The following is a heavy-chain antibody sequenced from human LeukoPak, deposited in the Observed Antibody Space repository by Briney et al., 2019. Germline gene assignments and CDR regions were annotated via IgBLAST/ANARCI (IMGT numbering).Heavy chain of an antibody. V-gene: IGHV4-30-4*01. J-gene: IGHJ3*02. Sequence: PSETLSLTCTVSGGSISSGDYYWSWIRQPPGKGLEWIRYIYYSGSTYYNPSLKSRVTISVDTSKNQFSLKLSSVTAADTAVYYCARRGVTYYYGSGSHARDSDAFDIWGQGTMVTVSS. CDR1: GGSISSGDYY. CDR3: ARRGVTYYYGSGSHARDSDAFDI. D-gene: IGHD3-10*01. CDR2: IYYSGST.